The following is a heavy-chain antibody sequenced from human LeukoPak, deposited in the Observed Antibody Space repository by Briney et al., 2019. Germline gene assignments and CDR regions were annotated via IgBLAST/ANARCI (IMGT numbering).Heavy chain of an antibody. CDR2: IYSGGST. J-gene: IGHJ4*02. D-gene: IGHD3-10*01. CDR1: EFSVGSNY. Sequence: GGSLRLSCAASEFSVGSNYMTWVRQAPGKGLEWVSLIYSGGSTYYADSVKGRFTISRDNSKNTLYLQMNSLKTEDTAVYYCTTDVSDVLLWFGEFPLSDYWGQGTLVTVSS. V-gene: IGHV3-66*01. CDR3: TTDVSDVLLWFGEFPLSDY.